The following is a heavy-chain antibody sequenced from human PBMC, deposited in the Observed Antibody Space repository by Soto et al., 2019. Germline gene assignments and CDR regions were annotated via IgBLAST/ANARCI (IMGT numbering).Heavy chain of an antibody. J-gene: IGHJ6*02. CDR2: ISSSSSTI. CDR3: ARGGAVAGTDYYYGMDV. V-gene: IGHV3-48*02. D-gene: IGHD6-19*01. CDR1: GFTFSSYS. Sequence: GGSLRLSCAASGFTFSSYSMNWVRQAPGKGLEWVSYISSSSSTIYYADSVKGRFTISRDNAKNSLYLQMNSLRDEDTAVYYCARGGAVAGTDYYYGMDVWGQGTTVTVSS.